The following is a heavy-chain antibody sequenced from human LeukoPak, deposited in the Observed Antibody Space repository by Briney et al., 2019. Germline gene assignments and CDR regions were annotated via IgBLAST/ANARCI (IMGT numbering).Heavy chain of an antibody. CDR1: GLTFDDYA. V-gene: IGHV3-43D*03. Sequence: GGSLRLSCAASGLTFDDYAMHWVRQAPGKGLEWVSLISWDGGSTYYADSVKGRFTISRDNSKNSLYLQMNSLRAEETAVYYCARDVGAFDIWGQGTMVTVSS. D-gene: IGHD3-3*01. CDR2: ISWDGGST. J-gene: IGHJ3*02. CDR3: ARDVGAFDI.